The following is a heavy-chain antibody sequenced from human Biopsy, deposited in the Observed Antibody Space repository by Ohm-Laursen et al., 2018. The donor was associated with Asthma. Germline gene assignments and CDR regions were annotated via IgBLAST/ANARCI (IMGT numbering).Heavy chain of an antibody. CDR3: ARWGSFGFDY. J-gene: IGHJ4*02. V-gene: IGHV4-31*02. CDR1: GGSISSGGYY. Sequence: TLSLTCTVSGGSISSGGYYWSWIRQHPGKGLEWIGYIYYSGSTYYNPSLKSRVTISVDTSKNQFSLNLSSVTAADTAVYYCARWGSFGFDYWGQGTLVIVSS. D-gene: IGHD7-27*01. CDR2: IYYSGST.